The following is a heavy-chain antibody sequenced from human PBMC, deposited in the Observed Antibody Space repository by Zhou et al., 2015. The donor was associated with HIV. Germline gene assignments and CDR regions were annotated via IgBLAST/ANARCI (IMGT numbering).Heavy chain of an antibody. CDR2: IVPFFGTA. J-gene: IGHJ4*02. CDR3: VREGRNYDRSRDPNV. D-gene: IGHD3-22*01. CDR1: GGTFSNHG. V-gene: IGHV1-69*06. Sequence: QVQLVQSGAEVKKPGSSVKVSCKASGGTFSNHGISWVRQAPGQGLEWMGGIVPFFGTANYAQKFQGRVTITADKSTSTAYMELSSLRSEDTAVYYCVREGRNYDRSRDPNVWGQGTLVTVSS.